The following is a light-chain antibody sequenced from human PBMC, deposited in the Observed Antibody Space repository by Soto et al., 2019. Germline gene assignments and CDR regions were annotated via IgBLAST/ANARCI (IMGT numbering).Light chain of an antibody. CDR2: GNN. CDR3: AAWDGSLNNVL. V-gene: IGLV1-44*01. J-gene: IGLJ2*01. Sequence: QSALTQPPSASGTPGQRVTLSCSGSGSSIGTNTVNWYRQLPGTAPKLLIYGNNQRPSGVPDRFSGSKSCTSASLAISGLQYEYEAEYYCAAWDGSLNNVLFGRGIKLTVL. CDR1: GSSIGTNT.